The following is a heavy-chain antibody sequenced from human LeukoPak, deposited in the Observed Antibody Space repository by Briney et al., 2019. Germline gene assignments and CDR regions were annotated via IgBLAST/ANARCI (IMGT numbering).Heavy chain of an antibody. V-gene: IGHV3-21*01. J-gene: IGHJ4*02. CDR2: ISSSSSYI. Sequence: PGGSLRLSCAASGFTFGSYSMNWVRQAPGKGLEWVSSISSSSSYIYYADSVKGRFTISRDNAKNSLYLQMDSLRAEDTAVYYCARYYGDYSCADYWGQGTLVAVSS. CDR3: ARYYGDYSCADY. D-gene: IGHD4-17*01. CDR1: GFTFGSYS.